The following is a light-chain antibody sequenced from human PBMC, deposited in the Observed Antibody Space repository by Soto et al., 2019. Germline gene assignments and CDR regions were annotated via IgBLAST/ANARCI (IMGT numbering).Light chain of an antibody. V-gene: IGKV1-6*01. CDR3: LQDYNYPIT. CDR1: QGIRDN. CDR2: DAS. Sequence: AIQLTQSPSSLSASVGDRVTITCRTSQGIRDNLGWYQQRPGRAPKLLIYDASNLQSGVPSRFSGSGFGTDFTLTISSLQPEDFATYYCLQDYNYPITFGQGTKLEIK. J-gene: IGKJ2*01.